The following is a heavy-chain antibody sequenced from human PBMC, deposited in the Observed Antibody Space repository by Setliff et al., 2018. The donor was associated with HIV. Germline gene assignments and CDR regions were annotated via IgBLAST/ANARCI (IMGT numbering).Heavy chain of an antibody. Sequence: SETLSLTCTVSGDFFSSGYYWGWIRQPPGKGLEWIANIYHSGSTYYNPSLKSRVTISVDTSKNQFSLRLSSVTAADTAVYYCARDKRASFDGLDVWGQGTTVTVSS. J-gene: IGHJ6*02. CDR1: GDFFSSGYY. CDR2: IYHSGST. V-gene: IGHV4-38-2*02. CDR3: ARDKRASFDGLDV.